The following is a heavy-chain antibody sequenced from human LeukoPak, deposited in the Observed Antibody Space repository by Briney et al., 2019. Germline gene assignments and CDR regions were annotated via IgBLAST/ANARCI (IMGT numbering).Heavy chain of an antibody. J-gene: IGHJ3*02. V-gene: IGHV4-34*01. CDR1: GGSFSGYY. CDR3: ERLKGLRYFDRKRPYAFDI. D-gene: IGHD3-9*01. Sequence: SETLSLTCAVDGGSFSGYYWSWIRQPPGKGLEWIGEINHSGSTNYNPSLKSRVTISVDTSKNQFSLKLSSVIAADTAVYYCERLKGLRYFDRKRPYAFDIWGQGTMVTVSS. CDR2: INHSGST.